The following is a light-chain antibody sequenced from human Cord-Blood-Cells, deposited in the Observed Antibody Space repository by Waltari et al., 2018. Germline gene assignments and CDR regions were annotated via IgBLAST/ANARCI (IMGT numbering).Light chain of an antibody. J-gene: IGKJ1*01. CDR2: DAS. V-gene: IGKV1-5*01. CDR1: KSISSW. Sequence: DFKMTQSPSTLSASVGDRVTITCRVSKSISSWLAWYQQKPGKAPKLLIYDASSLESGVPSRFSGSGSGTEYTLTISSLQPDDFATYYCQQYNSYSTFGQGTKVEIK. CDR3: QQYNSYST.